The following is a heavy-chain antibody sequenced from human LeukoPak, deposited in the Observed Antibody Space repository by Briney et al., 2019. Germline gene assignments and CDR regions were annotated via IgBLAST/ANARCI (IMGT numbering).Heavy chain of an antibody. V-gene: IGHV1-69*05. J-gene: IGHJ4*02. CDR2: IIPIFGTA. Sequence: SVKVSCKASGGTFSSYAISWVRQAPGQGLEWMGGIIPIFGTANYAQKFQGRVTITTDESTSTAYMELSSLRSEDTAVYYCARGRSSTSCFDYWGQGTLVTVSS. CDR3: ARGRSSTSCFDY. CDR1: GGTFSSYA. D-gene: IGHD2-2*01.